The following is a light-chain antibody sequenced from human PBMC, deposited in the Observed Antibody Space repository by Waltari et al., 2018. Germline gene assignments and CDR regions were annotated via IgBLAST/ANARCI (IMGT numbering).Light chain of an antibody. CDR2: GAS. CDR1: QSVRTTY. J-gene: IGKJ4*01. CDR3: QQYDISPLT. V-gene: IGKV3-20*01. Sequence: EIVLTLSPGTLSLSPGERATLSCRASQSVRTTYLAGYQQKPGQAPTLLIYGASSRATGIPDRFSGSGSGTDFSLTISSLEPEDFAVYYCQQYDISPLTFGGGTKVEIK.